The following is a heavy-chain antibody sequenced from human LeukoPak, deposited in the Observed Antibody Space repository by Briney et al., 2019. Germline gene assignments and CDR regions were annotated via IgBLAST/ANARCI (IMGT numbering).Heavy chain of an antibody. CDR3: ARRTDY. CDR1: GFTVSSNY. J-gene: IGHJ4*02. CDR2: IYYSGST. Sequence: SGGSLRLSCAASGFTVSSNYMSWVRQAPGKGLEWIGSIYYSGSTYYNPSLKSRVTISVDTSKNQFSLKLSSVTAADTAVYYCARRTDYWGQGTLVTVSS. V-gene: IGHV4-59*05.